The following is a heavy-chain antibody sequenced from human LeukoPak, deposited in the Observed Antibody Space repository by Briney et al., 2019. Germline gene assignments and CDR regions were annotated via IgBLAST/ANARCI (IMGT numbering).Heavy chain of an antibody. CDR3: ARGKSYDYVWGSYRYTYSLDY. CDR2: IYYSGST. V-gene: IGHV4-59*01. J-gene: IGHJ4*02. Sequence: PSETLSLTCTVSGGSISNKYWSWIRQPPGKGLEWIGYIYYSGSTNYNPSLKSRVTILVDTSKNQFSLKLSSVTAADTAVYYCARGKSYDYVWGSYRYTYSLDYWGQGTLVTVSS. CDR1: GGSISNKY. D-gene: IGHD3-16*02.